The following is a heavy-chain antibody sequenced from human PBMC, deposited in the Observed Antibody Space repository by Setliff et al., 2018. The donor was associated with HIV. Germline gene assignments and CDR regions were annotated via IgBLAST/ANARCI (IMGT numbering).Heavy chain of an antibody. Sequence: NPSETLSLTCTVSGGSISSNNYYWGWIRQPPGKGLEWIGSIFYSETVYYGGRTYYSPSLKSRVTISVDTSKSQFSLKLSSVTAADTAVYYCARGGPLLPPHYWGQGTLVTVSS. CDR2: IFYSETVYYGGRT. CDR3: ARGGPLLPPHY. V-gene: IGHV4-39*07. J-gene: IGHJ4*02. D-gene: IGHD2-21*02. CDR1: GGSISSNNYY.